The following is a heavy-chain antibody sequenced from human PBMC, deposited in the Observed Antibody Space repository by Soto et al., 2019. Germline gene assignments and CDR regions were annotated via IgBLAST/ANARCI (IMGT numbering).Heavy chain of an antibody. CDR2: IFHLGST. CDR1: GGSISTYY. J-gene: IGHJ4*02. V-gene: IGHV4-59*12. CDR3: ARAESVAARNFDY. Sequence: PSETLSLTCNISGGSISTYYWTWIRQSPGKGLEWIGYIFHLGSTNYNPSLKSRVTISVDTSKNQFSLKLSSVTAADTAVYYCARAESVAARNFDYWGQGTLVTVSS. D-gene: IGHD6-6*01.